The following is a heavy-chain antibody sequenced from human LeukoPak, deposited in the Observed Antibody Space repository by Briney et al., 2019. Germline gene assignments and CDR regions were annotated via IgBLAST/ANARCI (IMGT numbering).Heavy chain of an antibody. D-gene: IGHD3-22*01. CDR2: MFYSGST. Sequence: PSETLSLTCAVSGGSINSGGYSWSWLRQSPGKGLEWIGYMFYSGSTYYNPSLKSRVTISVKTSKNRSSLKLSSVTAADTAVYYCARVTGYMIEDYFDYWGQGTLVTVSS. J-gene: IGHJ4*02. CDR3: ARVTGYMIEDYFDY. V-gene: IGHV4-30-4*07. CDR1: GGSINSGGYS.